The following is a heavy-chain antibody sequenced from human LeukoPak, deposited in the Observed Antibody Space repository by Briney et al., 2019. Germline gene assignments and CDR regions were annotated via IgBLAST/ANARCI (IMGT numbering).Heavy chain of an antibody. J-gene: IGHJ4*02. CDR2: INLNSGGT. CDR1: GYTLTDYY. Sequence: ASVKVSCKASGYTLTDYYMNWVRQAPGQGLEWMGWINLNSGGTNYAQKFQGRVTVTRDTSISTACMELSSLRSDDTAVYYCSYSGYGWDVIRFDYWGQGTLVTVSS. D-gene: IGHD2-8*02. V-gene: IGHV1-2*02. CDR3: SYSGYGWDVIRFDY.